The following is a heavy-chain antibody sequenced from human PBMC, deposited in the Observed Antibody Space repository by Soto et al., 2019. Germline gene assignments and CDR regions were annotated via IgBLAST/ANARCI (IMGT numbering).Heavy chain of an antibody. Sequence: PGGSLRLSCAASGFTVSSNYMSWVRQAPGKGLEWVSVIYSGGSTYYADSVKGRFTISRDNSKNTLYLQMNSLRAEDTAVYYCARAPRITIFGVAYTGYYYYGMDVWGQGTTVTVSS. J-gene: IGHJ6*02. CDR1: GFTVSSNY. CDR3: ARAPRITIFGVAYTGYYYYGMDV. D-gene: IGHD3-3*01. V-gene: IGHV3-53*01. CDR2: IYSGGST.